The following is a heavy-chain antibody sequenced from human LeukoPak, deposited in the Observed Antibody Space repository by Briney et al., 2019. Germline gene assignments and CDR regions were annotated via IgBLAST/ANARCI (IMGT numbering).Heavy chain of an antibody. CDR1: GFTFSSYW. D-gene: IGHD5-18*01. V-gene: IGHV3-7*01. CDR2: IKQDGSEK. Sequence: PGGSLSLSCAASGFTFSSYWMSWVRQAPGKGLEWVANIKQDGSEKYYVDSVKGRFTISRDNAKNALYLQMNRLRAEDTAVYYCARDRGYGFDYWGQGTLVTVSS. J-gene: IGHJ4*02. CDR3: ARDRGYGFDY.